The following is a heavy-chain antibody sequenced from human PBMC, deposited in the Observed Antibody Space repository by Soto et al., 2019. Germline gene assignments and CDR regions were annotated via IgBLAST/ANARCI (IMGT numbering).Heavy chain of an antibody. D-gene: IGHD2-2*01. Sequence: GESLKISGKGSGYSFTSYWISWVRQMPGKGLEWMGRIDPSDSYTNYSPSFQGHVTISADKSISTAYLQWSSLKASDTAMYYCARRVYCSSTSCYDDAFDLWGQGTMVTVSS. CDR2: IDPSDSYT. J-gene: IGHJ3*01. CDR1: GYSFTSYW. CDR3: ARRVYCSSTSCYDDAFDL. V-gene: IGHV5-10-1*01.